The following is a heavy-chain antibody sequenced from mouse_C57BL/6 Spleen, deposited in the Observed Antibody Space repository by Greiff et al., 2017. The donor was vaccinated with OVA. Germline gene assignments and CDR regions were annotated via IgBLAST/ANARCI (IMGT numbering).Heavy chain of an antibody. J-gene: IGHJ1*03. CDR2: ISYDGSN. CDR1: GYSITSGYY. Sequence: VQLKESGPGLVKPSQSLSLTCSVTGYSITSGYYWNWIRQFPGNKLEWMGYISYDGSNNYNPSLKNRISITRDTSKNQFFLKLNSVTTEDTATYYCARFDGTSNWYFDVWGTGTTVTVSS. CDR3: ARFDGTSNWYFDV. V-gene: IGHV3-6*01. D-gene: IGHD2-3*01.